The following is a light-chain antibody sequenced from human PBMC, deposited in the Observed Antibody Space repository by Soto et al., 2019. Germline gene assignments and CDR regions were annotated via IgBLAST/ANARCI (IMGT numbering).Light chain of an antibody. CDR3: QQVYSFPHT. CDR2: GAS. V-gene: IGKV1-39*01. CDR1: HYISNY. Sequence: DIHMTQSPSSLSASVGDGVTITFRASHYISNYLNWYQQKPGKVPEVLIYGASSLQGGVPSRFTGSGYGTDFTLTISSLQPEDYASYYCQQVYSFPHTFGQGTKVEV. J-gene: IGKJ2*01.